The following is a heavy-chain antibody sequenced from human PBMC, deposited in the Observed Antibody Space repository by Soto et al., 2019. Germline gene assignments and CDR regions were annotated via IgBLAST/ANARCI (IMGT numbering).Heavy chain of an antibody. V-gene: IGHV3-53*04. CDR2: IYSGGDT. J-gene: IGHJ6*04. Sequence: EVQLVESGGGLVQPGGSLRLSCTASGFAVSHNSMTWVRQAPGKGLEWVSLIYSGGDTAYADSVKGRFTISRHTSQNTLYLQMNTLRAEATAVYYCARKTDTIPSGGDVWGKGTAVTVSS. D-gene: IGHD3-10*01. CDR3: ARKTDTIPSGGDV. CDR1: GFAVSHNS.